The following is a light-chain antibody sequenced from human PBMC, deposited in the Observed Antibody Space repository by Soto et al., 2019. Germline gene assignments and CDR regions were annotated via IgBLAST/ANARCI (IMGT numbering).Light chain of an antibody. CDR1: QYINTR. CDR2: QTS. CDR3: HQRQSWPRT. V-gene: IGKV3-11*01. Sequence: EIVLTQSPATLSSFPGDRVTLSCRASQYINTRLAWYQHRPGQAPRRLIYQTSLRAAGIPARFSASGSGTDFTLTISDVQPEDFAPYYCHQRQSWPRTFGQGAKVDI. J-gene: IGKJ1*01.